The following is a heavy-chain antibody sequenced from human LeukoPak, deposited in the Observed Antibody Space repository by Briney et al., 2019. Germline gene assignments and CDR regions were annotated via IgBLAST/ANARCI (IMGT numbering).Heavy chain of an antibody. D-gene: IGHD3-10*01. CDR3: AELVGSSSYYYMDV. Sequence: GGSLRLSCAASGFTFSSYAMSWVRQAPGKGLEWVSAISGSGGNTYYADSVKGRFTISRDNSKNTLYLQMNSLRAEDTAVYYCAELVGSSSYYYMDVWGKGTMATVSS. CDR1: GFTFSSYA. V-gene: IGHV3-23*01. J-gene: IGHJ6*03. CDR2: ISGSGGNT.